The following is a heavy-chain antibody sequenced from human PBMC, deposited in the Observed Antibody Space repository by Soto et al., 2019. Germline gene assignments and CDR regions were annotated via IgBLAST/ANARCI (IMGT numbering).Heavy chain of an antibody. CDR2: FHSSGAT. CDR1: GGSISSADYY. V-gene: IGHV4-30-4*01. CDR3: ASIWFADLDY. J-gene: IGHJ4*01. D-gene: IGHD3-10*01. Sequence: SETLSLTCTVSGGSISSADYYWSWIRQPPGKGLEWIGYFHSSGATYKDPSLKSRVTISVDTSKNQISLKLDSVTAADTAVYYRASIWFADLDYWGHGTLVTVSS.